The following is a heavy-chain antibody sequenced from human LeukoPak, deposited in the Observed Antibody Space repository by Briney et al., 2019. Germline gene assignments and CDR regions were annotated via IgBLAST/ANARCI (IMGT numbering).Heavy chain of an antibody. V-gene: IGHV3-33*01. J-gene: IGHJ4*02. CDR3: ARDLSFGSLDF. CDR2: IWYDGTRE. D-gene: IGHD1-26*01. Sequence: GGSLRLSCVASGFTLSSHGMHWARQAPGKGLEWVALIWYDGTRENYADSVKGRFTISRDLSKNTLNLQMNSLRVDDTAVFYCARDLSFGSLDFRGQGTLVTVSS. CDR1: GFTLSSHG.